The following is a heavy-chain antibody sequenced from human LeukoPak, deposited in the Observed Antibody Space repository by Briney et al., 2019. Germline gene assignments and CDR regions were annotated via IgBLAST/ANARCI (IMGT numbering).Heavy chain of an antibody. V-gene: IGHV3-30*03. D-gene: IGHD2-2*01. J-gene: IGHJ5*02. CDR3: ARGGYQLPMVRNWFDP. Sequence: PGGSLRLSCVASGFTFSSYGMHWVRQAPGKGLEWVAVISHDDSNKYYADSVKGRFPVSRDNSKNTLYLQMNSLRTEDTAVYYCARGGYQLPMVRNWFDPWGQGTLVTVSS. CDR1: GFTFSSYG. CDR2: ISHDDSNK.